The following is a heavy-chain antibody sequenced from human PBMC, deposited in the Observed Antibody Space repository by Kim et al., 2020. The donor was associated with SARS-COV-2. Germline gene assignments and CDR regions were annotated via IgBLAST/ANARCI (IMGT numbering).Heavy chain of an antibody. CDR3: ATSGSTLIGYRESHLDV. CDR1: GFTFSDYY. J-gene: IGHJ6*02. Sequence: GGSLRLSCAASGFTFSDYYMSWIRQAPGKGLEWVSYISSSGSTIYYADSVKGRFTISRDNAKNSLYLQMNSLRAEDTAVYYCATSGSTLIGYRESHLDVWCQGTTVTVSS. CDR2: ISSSGSTI. D-gene: IGHD3-10*01. V-gene: IGHV3-11*04.